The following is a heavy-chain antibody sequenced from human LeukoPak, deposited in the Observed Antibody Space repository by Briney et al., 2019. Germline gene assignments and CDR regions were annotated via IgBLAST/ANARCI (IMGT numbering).Heavy chain of an antibody. CDR2: INHRGST. CDR1: GGSFSAYY. D-gene: IGHD3-3*01. J-gene: IGHJ4*02. CDR3: ARGRITTFVVVIPLDY. Sequence: SETLSLTCGVYGGSFSAYYWSWIRQAPEKGLEWIGEINHRGSTNYNPSLKSRVTISLDTSENQFSLKLSSVTAPDTAAYYCARGRITTFVVVIPLDYWGQGALVTVSS. V-gene: IGHV4-34*01.